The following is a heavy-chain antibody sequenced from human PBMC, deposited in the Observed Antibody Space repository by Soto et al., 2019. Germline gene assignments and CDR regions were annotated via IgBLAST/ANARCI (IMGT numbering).Heavy chain of an antibody. CDR3: AAYNTSRHAAFDI. J-gene: IGHJ3*02. Sequence: GGSLRLSCEVSGFTFKTYWRSLVRQAPGKGLECLANMNEDAKSKYYVDSVKGRFTVLGDSAANSLFLKMASLRAEDTAVYFCAAYNTSRHAAFDIWGRGTLVTV. CDR1: GFTFKTYW. CDR2: MNEDAKSK. V-gene: IGHV3-7*01. D-gene: IGHD1-20*01.